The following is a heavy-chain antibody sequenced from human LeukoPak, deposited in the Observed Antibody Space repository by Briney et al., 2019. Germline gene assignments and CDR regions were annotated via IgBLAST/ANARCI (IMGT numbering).Heavy chain of an antibody. CDR2: INHSGST. J-gene: IGHJ4*02. V-gene: IGHV4-34*01. CDR3: ARGTVLRYFDWLPRFDY. CDR1: GGSFSGYY. D-gene: IGHD3-9*01. Sequence: SETLSLTCAGYGGSFSGYYWSWIRQPPGKGLEWIGEINHSGSTNYNPSLKSRVTISVDTSKNQFSLKLSSVTAADTAVYYCARGTVLRYFDWLPRFDYWGQGTLVTVSS.